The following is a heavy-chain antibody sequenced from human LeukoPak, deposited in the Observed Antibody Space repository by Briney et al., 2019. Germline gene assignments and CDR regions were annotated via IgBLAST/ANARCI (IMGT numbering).Heavy chain of an antibody. D-gene: IGHD5-12*01. CDR2: ISSSSSYI. Sequence: GGSLRLSYAASGFTFSSYSMNWVRQAPGKGLEWVSSISSSSSYIYYADSVKGRFTISRDNAKNSLYLQMNSLRAEDTAVYYCARGAIGYSGTGAFDIWGQGTMVTVSS. CDR3: ARGAIGYSGTGAFDI. CDR1: GFTFSSYS. V-gene: IGHV3-21*01. J-gene: IGHJ3*02.